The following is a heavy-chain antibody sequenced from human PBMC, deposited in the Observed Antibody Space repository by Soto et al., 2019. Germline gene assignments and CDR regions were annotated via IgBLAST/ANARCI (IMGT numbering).Heavy chain of an antibody. CDR3: ARGGGYFDSIDY. CDR2: IYYSGST. J-gene: IGHJ4*02. CDR1: GGSISSYD. Sequence: ETLSLTCTVSGGSISSYDWSWSRQPPGKGLEWIGYIYYSGSTNYNPSLKSRVTISVDTSKNQFSLKLSSVTAADTAVYYCARGGGYFDSIDYWGQGTLVTVS. D-gene: IGHD3-9*01. V-gene: IGHV4-59*01.